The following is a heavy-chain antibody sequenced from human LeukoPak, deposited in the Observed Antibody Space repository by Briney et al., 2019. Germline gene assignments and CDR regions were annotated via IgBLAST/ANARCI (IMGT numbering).Heavy chain of an antibody. V-gene: IGHV4-59*01. CDR2: IYYSGST. CDR3: ARGESYSSSWPPYYYYYYYMDV. Sequence: SETLSLTCPVYGGSISSYYWSWIRQPAGKGLEWIGYIYYSGSTNYNPSLKSRVTISVDTSKNQFSLKLSSVTAADTAVYYCARGESYSSSWPPYYYYYYYMDVWGKGTTVTVSS. CDR1: GGSISSYY. D-gene: IGHD6-13*01. J-gene: IGHJ6*03.